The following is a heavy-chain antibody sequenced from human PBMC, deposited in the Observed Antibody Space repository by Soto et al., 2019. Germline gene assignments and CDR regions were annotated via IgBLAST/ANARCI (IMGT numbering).Heavy chain of an antibody. Sequence: LRLSCAASGFSFSTYSMAWVRQTPGKGLAWVSGLSGGGSNTFYADSVQGRFTISVDNSKNTVYLQMNSLRVEDTAVYYCARWDGYGDVWGQGTLVTVSS. V-gene: IGHV3-23*01. CDR1: GFSFSTYS. J-gene: IGHJ4*02. D-gene: IGHD4-17*01. CDR3: ARWDGYGDV. CDR2: LSGGGSNT.